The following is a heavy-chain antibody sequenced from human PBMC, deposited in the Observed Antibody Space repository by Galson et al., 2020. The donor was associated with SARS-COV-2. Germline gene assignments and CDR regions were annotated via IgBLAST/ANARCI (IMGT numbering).Heavy chain of an antibody. V-gene: IGHV3-74*01. J-gene: IGHJ4*02. CDR1: GFTFSSYW. Sequence: GGSLRLSCAASGFTFSSYWMHWVRQAPGKGLVWVSRIYSEGSSTSYADSVKGRFTISGDNAKNTLYMQMNSLRAEDTAVYYCARGDMGNDYFDYWGQGTLVTVSS. D-gene: IGHD7-27*01. CDR3: ARGDMGNDYFDY. CDR2: IYSEGSST.